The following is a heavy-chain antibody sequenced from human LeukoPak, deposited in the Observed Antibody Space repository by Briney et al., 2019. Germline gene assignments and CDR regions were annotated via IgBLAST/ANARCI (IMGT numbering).Heavy chain of an antibody. Sequence: GGSLRLSCAASGFTFSSYWMHWVRQAPGKGLEWVSSISSSSSYIYYADSVKGRFTISRDNAKNSLYLQMNSLRAEDTAVYYCARDLGSGYSSGWSLDYWGQGTLVTVSS. J-gene: IGHJ4*02. CDR2: ISSSSSYI. V-gene: IGHV3-21*01. CDR1: GFTFSSYW. CDR3: ARDLGSGYSSGWSLDY. D-gene: IGHD6-19*01.